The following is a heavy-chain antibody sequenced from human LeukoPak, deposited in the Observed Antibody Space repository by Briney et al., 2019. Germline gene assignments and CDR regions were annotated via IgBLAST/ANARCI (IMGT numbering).Heavy chain of an antibody. V-gene: IGHV1-46*01. D-gene: IGHD2-15*01. CDR3: VREQSGGTFDY. Sequence: ASVKVSCVASGYTFTTYYLHWARQAPGQGLEWMGIINTSSGNTNYAQTFRARITMTRDTSTNTVYMELSSLTSEDTAVYYCVREQSGGTFDYWGQGTLVTVSS. CDR2: INTSSGNT. J-gene: IGHJ4*02. CDR1: GYTFTTYY.